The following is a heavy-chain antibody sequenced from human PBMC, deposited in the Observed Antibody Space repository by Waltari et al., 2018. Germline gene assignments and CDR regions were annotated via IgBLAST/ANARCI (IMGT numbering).Heavy chain of an antibody. J-gene: IGHJ5*02. CDR2: ISHSGVT. CDR3: ARTWGYSPPLGWFDP. Sequence: QVQLHQWGAGLLKPSETLSLTCAVSGGPFTDYSWSWIRQPPGKGLEWIGEISHSGVTHYNRSLRSRLTMSVDTIKKQFSLKLTSVTAADTAVYFCARTWGYSPPLGWFDPWGQGTRVTVSS. V-gene: IGHV4-34*01. CDR1: GGPFTDYS. D-gene: IGHD2-2*02.